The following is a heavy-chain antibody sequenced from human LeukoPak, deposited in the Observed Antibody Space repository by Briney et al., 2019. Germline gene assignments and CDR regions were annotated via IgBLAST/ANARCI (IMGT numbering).Heavy chain of an antibody. CDR2: ISAYNGNT. CDR3: ASPAVYCSSTSCYAHAFDI. D-gene: IGHD2-2*01. CDR1: GYTFTSYG. V-gene: IGHV1-18*01. Sequence: ASVEVSCKASGYTFTSYGISWVRQAPGQGLEWMGWISAYNGNTNYAQKLQGRVTMTTDTSTSTAYMELRSLRSDDTAVYYCASPAVYCSSTSCYAHAFDIWGQGTMVTVSS. J-gene: IGHJ3*02.